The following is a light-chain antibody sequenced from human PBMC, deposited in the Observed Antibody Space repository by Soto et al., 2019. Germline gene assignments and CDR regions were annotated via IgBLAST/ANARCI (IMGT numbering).Light chain of an antibody. CDR2: GAS. Sequence: EILMTQSPATLSVSPGERVILSCRASQSVGSTLAWYQQKPGQAPMLLIRGASTRATGVPARFSGSGSGTEFTITISSLQSEDFADYYCQQYSTSLTFGGGTTLEIK. V-gene: IGKV3-15*01. CDR3: QQYSTSLT. J-gene: IGKJ4*02. CDR1: QSVGST.